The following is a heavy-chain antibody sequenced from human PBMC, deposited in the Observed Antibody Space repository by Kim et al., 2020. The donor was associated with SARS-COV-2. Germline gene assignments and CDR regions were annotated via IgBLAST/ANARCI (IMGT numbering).Heavy chain of an antibody. CDR1: GFTVSSNF. CDR3: ARGGYYYDTSGVLSSTHFQI. CDR2: IYSGGNT. Sequence: GGSLRLSCAASGFTVSSNFMSWVRQAPGKGLEWVSVIYSGGNTYYADSVKGRFTISRDNSKNTLHLQMNSLRAEDTAVYYCARGGYYYDTSGVLSSTHFQIWGQGTLVTVSS. J-gene: IGHJ1*01. D-gene: IGHD3-22*01. V-gene: IGHV3-53*01.